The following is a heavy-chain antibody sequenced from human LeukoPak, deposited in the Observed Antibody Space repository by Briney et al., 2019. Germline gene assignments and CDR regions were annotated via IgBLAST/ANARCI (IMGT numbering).Heavy chain of an antibody. V-gene: IGHV1-69*05. D-gene: IGHD2-15*01. CDR1: GGTFSSYA. J-gene: IGHJ3*02. Sequence: GASVKVSCKASGGTFSSYAISWVRQAPGQGLEWMGRIIPIFGTANYAQKFQGRVTITTDESTSTAYMELSSLRSEDTAVYYCARPSVVVAASGAFDIWGRGTMVTVSS. CDR3: ARPSVVVAASGAFDI. CDR2: IIPIFGTA.